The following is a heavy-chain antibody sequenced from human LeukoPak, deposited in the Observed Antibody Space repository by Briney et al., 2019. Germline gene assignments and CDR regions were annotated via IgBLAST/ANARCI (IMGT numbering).Heavy chain of an antibody. Sequence: ASVKVSCKASGYTFTSYYMHWVRQAPGQGLEWMGIINPSGGSTSYARKFQGRVTMTRDTSTSTVYMELSSLRSEDTAVYYCARTIPIAPAAAGALGYWGQGTLVTVSS. CDR2: INPSGGST. V-gene: IGHV1-46*01. CDR3: ARTIPIAPAAAGALGY. CDR1: GYTFTSYY. D-gene: IGHD2-2*01. J-gene: IGHJ4*02.